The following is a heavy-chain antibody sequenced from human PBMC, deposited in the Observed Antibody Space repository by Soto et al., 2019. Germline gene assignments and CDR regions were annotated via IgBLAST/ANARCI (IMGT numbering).Heavy chain of an antibody. V-gene: IGHV3-74*01. CDR1: GFTFSNSW. CDR2: INADGTST. CDR3: VKVLARGVGVPRFYFDS. J-gene: IGHJ4*02. Sequence: DVQLVESGGGLVQPGGSLRLSCAASGFTFSNSWMHWVRQVSGKGLEWVSRINADGTSTSYADSVKGRFTISRDNAKNTLYLHVNSLRAEDPAVYYCVKVLARGVGVPRFYFDSWGQGALVTVSS. D-gene: IGHD2-2*01.